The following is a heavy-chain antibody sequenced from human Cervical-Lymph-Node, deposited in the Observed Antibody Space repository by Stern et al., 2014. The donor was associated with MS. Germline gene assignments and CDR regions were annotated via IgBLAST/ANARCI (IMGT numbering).Heavy chain of an antibody. CDR1: GFTFSSYD. CDR3: ARDYFDRDYFYYYGMDV. D-gene: IGHD3-9*01. V-gene: IGHV3-13*01. Sequence: EMQLVESGGGLVQPGGSLRLSCAASGFTFSSYDMYWVRQAPGQGLEWVSSVSTTGDTKYSGSVKGRFTIAREDAKSTLYLQMNSLTTGDTAVYYCARDYFDRDYFYYYGMDVWGLGTTVTVSS. CDR2: VSTTGDT. J-gene: IGHJ6*02.